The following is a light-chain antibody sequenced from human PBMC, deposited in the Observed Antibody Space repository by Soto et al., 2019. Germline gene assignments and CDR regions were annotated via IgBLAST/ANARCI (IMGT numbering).Light chain of an antibody. J-gene: IGKJ1*01. CDR1: QSVSTN. CDR3: QQYNKWRT. V-gene: IGKV3-15*01. CDR2: GAS. Sequence: EIVLTQSPATLSASPGERATLSCRASQSVSTNLAWYQQKPGQAPRLLIYGASTRATGIPARISGSGSGTDFTLPITSLQSEDFAVYYCQQYNKWRTFGQGTKVDIK.